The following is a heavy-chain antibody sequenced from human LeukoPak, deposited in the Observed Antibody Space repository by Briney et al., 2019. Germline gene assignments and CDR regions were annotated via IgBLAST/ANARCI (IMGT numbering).Heavy chain of an antibody. CDR1: GGSISSYY. D-gene: IGHD2-2*01. CDR3: ARVSCRSTSCYRFDP. Sequence: SETLSLTCTVSGGSISSYYWSWIRQPAGKGLEWIGRIYTSGSTNYNPSLKSRVTMSVDTSKNQFSLKLSSVTAADTAVYYCARVSCRSTSCYRFDPWGQGTRSPSPQ. V-gene: IGHV4-4*07. CDR2: IYTSGST. J-gene: IGHJ5*02.